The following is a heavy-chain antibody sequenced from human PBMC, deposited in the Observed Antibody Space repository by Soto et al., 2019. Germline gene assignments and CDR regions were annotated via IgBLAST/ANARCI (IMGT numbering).Heavy chain of an antibody. D-gene: IGHD3-10*01. CDR3: ARTYYYGSGSYLGWFDP. CDR1: CGSIISYY. V-gene: IGHV4-59*01. Sequence: PSETLSLTCTFSCGSIISYYWSWIRQPPGKGLEWIGYIYYSGSTNYNPSLKSRVTISIDTSKNQFSLKLSSVTAADTAVYYCARTYYYGSGSYLGWFDPWGQGTLVTVSS. J-gene: IGHJ5*02. CDR2: IYYSGST.